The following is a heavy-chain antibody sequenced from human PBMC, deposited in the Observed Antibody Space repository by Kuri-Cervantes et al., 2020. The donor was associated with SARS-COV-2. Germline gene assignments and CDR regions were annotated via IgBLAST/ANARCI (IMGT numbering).Heavy chain of an antibody. CDR3: ASRGLLLRAYYYYMDV. Sequence: GGSLRLSCAASGFTFSDYYMSWIRQAPGKGLEWVSYISSSGSTIYYADSVKGRFAISRDNAKNSLYLQMNSLRAEDTAVYYCASRGLLLRAYYYYMDVWGKGTTGTVSS. CDR1: GFTFSDYY. CDR2: ISSSGSTI. V-gene: IGHV3-11*01. D-gene: IGHD2-2*01. J-gene: IGHJ6*03.